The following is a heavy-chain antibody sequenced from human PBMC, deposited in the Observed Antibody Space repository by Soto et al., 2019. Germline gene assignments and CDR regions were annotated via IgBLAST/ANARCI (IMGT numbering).Heavy chain of an antibody. Sequence: ASVKVSCKASGYTFTIYGISWVRQAPGQGLEWMGWISAYNGNTNYAQKLQGRVTMTTDTSTSTAYMELRSLRSDDTAVYYCARDLIGLRAFDIWGQGTMVTVSS. CDR1: GYTFTIYG. J-gene: IGHJ3*02. CDR3: ARDLIGLRAFDI. D-gene: IGHD3-16*01. V-gene: IGHV1-18*01. CDR2: ISAYNGNT.